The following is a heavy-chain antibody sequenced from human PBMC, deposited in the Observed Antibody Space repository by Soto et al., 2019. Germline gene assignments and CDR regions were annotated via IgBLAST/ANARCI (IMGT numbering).Heavy chain of an antibody. Sequence: SETLSLTCTVSGGSISSYYWSWIRQPPGKGLEWIGYIYYSGSTNYNPSLKSRVTISVDTSKNQFSLKLSSVTAADTAVYYCARERGDYSEIYFDYWGQGTLVTVSS. V-gene: IGHV4-59*01. D-gene: IGHD4-17*01. CDR2: IYYSGST. CDR3: ARERGDYSEIYFDY. CDR1: GGSISSYY. J-gene: IGHJ4*02.